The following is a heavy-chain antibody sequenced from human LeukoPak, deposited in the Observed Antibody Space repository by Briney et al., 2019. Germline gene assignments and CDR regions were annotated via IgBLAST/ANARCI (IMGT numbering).Heavy chain of an antibody. CDR2: TCYESKWSN. Sequence: SQTLSLTCAISGDSVSSNSVAWNWVRQSPSRGLEWLGRTCYESKWSNDYAVFVKSRITINPDTSKNQFSLQLNSVTPEDTAVYYCARYLAAAGMYYFDYWGQGTLVTVSS. D-gene: IGHD6-13*01. CDR3: ARYLAAAGMYYFDY. CDR1: GDSVSSNSVA. V-gene: IGHV6-1*01. J-gene: IGHJ4*02.